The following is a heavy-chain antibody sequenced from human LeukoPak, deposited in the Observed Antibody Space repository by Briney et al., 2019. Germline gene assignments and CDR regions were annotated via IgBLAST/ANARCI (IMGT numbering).Heavy chain of an antibody. J-gene: IGHJ4*02. CDR2: IYYSGST. CDR3: ARVLEVHSSSSYESAYYFDY. Sequence: SQTLSLTCTVSGGSISSGDYYWSWVRQPPGKGLEWIGYIYYSGSTYYNPSLKSRVTISVDTSKNQFSLKLSSVTAADTAVYYCARVLEVHSSSSYESAYYFDYWGQGTLVTVSS. CDR1: GGSISSGDYY. D-gene: IGHD6-13*01. V-gene: IGHV4-30-4*01.